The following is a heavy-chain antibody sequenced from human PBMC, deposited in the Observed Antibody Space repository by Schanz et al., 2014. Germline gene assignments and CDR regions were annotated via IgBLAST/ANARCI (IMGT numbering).Heavy chain of an antibody. D-gene: IGHD6-6*01. CDR1: GFTLTSHF. V-gene: IGHV1-46*01. CDR2: INPIDGST. Sequence: QVQLVQSGSELTRPGASVKVSCKASGFTLTSHFMHWLRQAPGQGLEWMGLINPIDGSTTYVWGFHGRLTMTRDTSTSTLQMELSSLRSEDTAVYYCARGGAYRSPSPVFYFDYWGQGTLVTVSS. CDR3: ARGGAYRSPSPVFYFDY. J-gene: IGHJ4*02.